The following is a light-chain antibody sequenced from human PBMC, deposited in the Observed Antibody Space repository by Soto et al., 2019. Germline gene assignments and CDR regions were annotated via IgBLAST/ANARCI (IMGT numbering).Light chain of an antibody. CDR3: QKDNSAPFT. J-gene: IGKJ3*01. CDR2: AAS. Sequence: DIQMTQSPSSLSASVGDRVAITRRASQGISHYLAWYQQKPGKVPQLLIYAASILQSGVPYRVSGSGSGTDITLTISSLQPEDGANYYCQKDNSAPFTFGPGTKVDIK. CDR1: QGISHY. V-gene: IGKV1-27*01.